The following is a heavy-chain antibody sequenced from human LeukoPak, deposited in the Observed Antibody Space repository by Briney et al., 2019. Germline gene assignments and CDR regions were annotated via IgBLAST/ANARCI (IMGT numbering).Heavy chain of an antibody. D-gene: IGHD3-22*01. CDR3: ARETPYYYDSSGYSDAFDI. V-gene: IGHV1-46*01. CDR2: INPSGGST. J-gene: IGHJ3*02. CDR1: GYTFTSYG. Sequence: ASVKVSCKASGYTFTSYGISWVRQAPGQGLEWMGIINPSGGSTSYAQKFQGRVTMTRDTSTSTVYMELSSLRSEDTAVYYCARETPYYYDSSGYSDAFDIWGQGTMVTVSS.